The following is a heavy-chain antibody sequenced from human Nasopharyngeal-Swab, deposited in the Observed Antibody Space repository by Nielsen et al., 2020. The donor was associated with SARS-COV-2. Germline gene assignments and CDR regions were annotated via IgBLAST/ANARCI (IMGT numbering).Heavy chain of an antibody. Sequence: GGSLRLSCAASGFSFRAYSMNWVRQTPGKGLEWVSYISSSSTTIYYADSVKGRFTISRDNDKNSVYLQMNSLREEDTAVYYCAKAYYDTSGYSYVGNAFDYWGQGTLVTVSS. J-gene: IGHJ4*02. D-gene: IGHD3-22*01. CDR3: AKAYYDTSGYSYVGNAFDY. CDR1: GFSFRAYS. CDR2: ISSSSTTI. V-gene: IGHV3-48*02.